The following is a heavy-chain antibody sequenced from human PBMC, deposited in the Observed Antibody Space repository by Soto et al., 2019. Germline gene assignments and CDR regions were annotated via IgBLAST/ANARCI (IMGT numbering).Heavy chain of an antibody. V-gene: IGHV3-15*07. Sequence: EVQLVESGGGLVQPGGSLRLSCATSDFIFTDAWMNWVRQAPGKGLEWVGRIKTKAQGETKDYAAPVKGRFTISRDDSRNTLHLQMTGLRTEYTALYYCSTVSYERYWGQGVLVTVSS. D-gene: IGHD2-15*01. CDR1: DFIFTDAW. CDR2: IKTKAQGETK. CDR3: STVSYERY. J-gene: IGHJ4*02.